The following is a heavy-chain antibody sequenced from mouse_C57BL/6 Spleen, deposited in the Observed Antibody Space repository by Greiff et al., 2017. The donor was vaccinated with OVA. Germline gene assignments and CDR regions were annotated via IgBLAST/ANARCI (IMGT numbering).Heavy chain of an antibody. V-gene: IGHV1-15*01. Sequence: VKLQQSGAELVRPGASVTLSCKASGYTFTDYEMHWVKQTPVHGLEWIGAIDPETGGTAYNQKFKGKAILTADKSSSTAYMELRSLTSEDSAVYYCTRRHGSSFDYWGQGTTLTVSS. CDR2: IDPETGGT. CDR1: GYTFTDYE. D-gene: IGHD1-1*01. CDR3: TRRHGSSFDY. J-gene: IGHJ2*01.